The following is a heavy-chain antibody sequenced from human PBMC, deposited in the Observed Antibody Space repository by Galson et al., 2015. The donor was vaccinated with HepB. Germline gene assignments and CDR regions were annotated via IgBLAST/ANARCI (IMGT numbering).Heavy chain of an antibody. CDR3: ARDRSTLGYCSSTSCYPILEY. CDR2: ISYDGSNK. Sequence: SLRLSCAASGFTLSSYAMHWVRQAPGKGLEWVAVISYDGSNKYYANSVKGRFTISRDNSKNTLYLQMNSLRAEDTAVYYCARDRSTLGYCSSTSCYPILEYWGQGTLVTVSS. J-gene: IGHJ4*02. CDR1: GFTLSSYA. V-gene: IGHV3-30-3*01. D-gene: IGHD2-2*01.